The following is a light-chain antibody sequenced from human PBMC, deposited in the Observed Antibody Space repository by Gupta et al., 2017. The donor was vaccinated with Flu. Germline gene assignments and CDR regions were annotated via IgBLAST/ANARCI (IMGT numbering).Light chain of an antibody. J-gene: IGLJ1*01. CDR3: QVWDSSYV. Sequence: SYELIQPVAVSVALGQTAEITCGGDNIGLKNVHWYQQKPGQAPVLVIYRDSSRPSGIPERFSGSNWGNTATLTISRAQAGDEADYYYQVWDSSYVFGAGTKVTVL. CDR1: NIGLKN. CDR2: RDS. V-gene: IGLV3-9*01.